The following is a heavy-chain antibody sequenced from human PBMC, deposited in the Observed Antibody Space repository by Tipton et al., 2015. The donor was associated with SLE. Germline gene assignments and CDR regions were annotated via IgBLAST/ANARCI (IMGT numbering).Heavy chain of an antibody. Sequence: SLRLSCAASGFAFSNYAMNWVRQAPGKGLEWISYITIGGSTIYYTDSAKGRFTISRDNAKNPLYLQMNSLTAEDTAIYYCARAARGSSASGFDIWGQGTMVPVSS. D-gene: IGHD6-6*01. CDR3: ARAARGSSASGFDI. CDR2: ITIGGSTI. V-gene: IGHV3-48*03. J-gene: IGHJ3*02. CDR1: GFAFSNYA.